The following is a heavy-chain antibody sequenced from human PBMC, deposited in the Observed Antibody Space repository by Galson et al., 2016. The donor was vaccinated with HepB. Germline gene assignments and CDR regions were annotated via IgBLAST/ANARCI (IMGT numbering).Heavy chain of an antibody. CDR2: MSPNSGDT. CDR3: VLGVLWGSNY. D-gene: IGHD3-16*01. CDR1: GYTFTSYD. Sequence: SVKVSCKASGYTFTSYDINWVRQATGQGPEWMGWMSPNSGDTKYAQKFQGRVTMTRNTSVNTAFMELSSLRSEVTAIYYCVLGVLWGSNYWGPGTLVTVSS. V-gene: IGHV1-8*01. J-gene: IGHJ4*02.